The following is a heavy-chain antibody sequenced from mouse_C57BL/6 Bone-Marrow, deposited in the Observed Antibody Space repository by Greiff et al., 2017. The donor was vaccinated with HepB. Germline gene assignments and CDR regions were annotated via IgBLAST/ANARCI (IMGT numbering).Heavy chain of an antibody. CDR2: IYPGDGDT. Sequence: QVQLQQSGPELVKPGASVKISCKASGYAFSSSWMNWVKQRPGKGLEWIGRIYPGDGDTNYNGKFKGKATLTADKSSSTAYMQLSSLTSEDSAVYFCARREDYDGSSSGFAYWGQGTLVTVSA. V-gene: IGHV1-82*01. CDR1: GYAFSSSW. CDR3: ARREDYDGSSSGFAY. J-gene: IGHJ3*01. D-gene: IGHD1-1*01.